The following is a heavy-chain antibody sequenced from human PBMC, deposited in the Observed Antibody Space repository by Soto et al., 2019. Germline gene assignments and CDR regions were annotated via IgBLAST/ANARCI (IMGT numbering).Heavy chain of an antibody. CDR3: ARDGGSSWYSRSYYYMDV. D-gene: IGHD6-13*01. V-gene: IGHV3-74*01. Sequence: GGSLRLSCAASGFTFSSYWMHWVRQAPGKGLVWVSRINSDGSSTSYADSVKGRFTISRDNAKNTLYLQMNSLRAEDTAVYYCARDGGSSWYSRSYYYMDVWGKGTTVTVSS. CDR1: GFTFSSYW. CDR2: INSDGSST. J-gene: IGHJ6*03.